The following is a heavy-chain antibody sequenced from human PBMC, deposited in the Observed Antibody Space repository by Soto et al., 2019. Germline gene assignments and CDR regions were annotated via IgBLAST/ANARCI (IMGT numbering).Heavy chain of an antibody. D-gene: IGHD5-18*01. CDR1: GFSLSTSGVG. CDR2: IYWYGDK. CDR3: AQYRYGNFDY. V-gene: IGHV2-5*01. J-gene: IGHJ4*02. Sequence: QITLKESGPTLVKPTQTLTLTCTFSGFSLSTSGVGVGWIRQPPGKALEWLGLIYWYGDKRYSPSLKSRLTITKDTSKNQVVLTMANMDPVDTSSDYCAQYRYGNFDYWGQGALVTVSS.